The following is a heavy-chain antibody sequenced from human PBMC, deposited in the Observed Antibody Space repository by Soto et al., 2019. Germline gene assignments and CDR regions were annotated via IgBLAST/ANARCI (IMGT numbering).Heavy chain of an antibody. D-gene: IGHD6-13*01. CDR3: ARGQPQQMNWFDP. V-gene: IGHV1-3*01. CDR1: GYTFTSYA. Sequence: ASVKVSCKTSGYTFTSYATHWLRQAPGQRLEWMGWINAANGETKYSSKFKGRVTISRDTPANTAYMELRSLRSEDTAIYFCARGQPQQMNWFDPWGQGNLVTVSS. J-gene: IGHJ5*02. CDR2: INAANGET.